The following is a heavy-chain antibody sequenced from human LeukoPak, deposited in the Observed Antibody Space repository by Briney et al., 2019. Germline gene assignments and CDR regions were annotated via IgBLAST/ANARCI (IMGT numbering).Heavy chain of an antibody. J-gene: IGHJ3*02. CDR1: GFTFSNYA. D-gene: IGHD3-9*01. CDR2: TNGGGVRP. Sequence: GGSLRLSCAASGFTFSNYAMSWVRQAPGKGLEWVSGTNGGGVRPQYADSVKGLFNISRDNSKNTLYLQMNSLRAEDTAVYYCAKHQGLFRYFDWAPDAFDIRGQGTMVTVSS. CDR3: AKHQGLFRYFDWAPDAFDI. V-gene: IGHV3-23*01.